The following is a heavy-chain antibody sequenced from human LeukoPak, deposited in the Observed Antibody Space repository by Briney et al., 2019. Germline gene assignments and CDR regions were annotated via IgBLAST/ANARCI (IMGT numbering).Heavy chain of an antibody. Sequence: GESLKIPCQAPGYRFPIYWIAWVRKLPGKGLEWMGIIYPGDSDTIYSPSFQGQVTISADKSISTTYLQWSSLKASDTAMYYCARRDSIFDYWGQGTLVTVSS. CDR3: ARRDSIFDY. D-gene: IGHD2/OR15-2a*01. CDR1: GYRFPIYW. V-gene: IGHV5-51*01. J-gene: IGHJ4*02. CDR2: IYPGDSDT.